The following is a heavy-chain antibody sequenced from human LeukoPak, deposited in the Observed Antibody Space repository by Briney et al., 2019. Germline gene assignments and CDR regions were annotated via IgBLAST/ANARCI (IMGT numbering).Heavy chain of an antibody. CDR3: ARAWTGYSYGDY. CDR2: IRYDGSNK. Sequence: GGSLRLSCAASGFTFSSYSMNWVRQAPGKGLEWVAFIRYDGSNKYYADSVKGRFTISRDNSKNTLYLQMNSLRAEDTAVYYCARAWTGYSYGDYWGQGTLVTVSS. CDR1: GFTFSSYS. V-gene: IGHV3-30*02. D-gene: IGHD5-18*01. J-gene: IGHJ4*02.